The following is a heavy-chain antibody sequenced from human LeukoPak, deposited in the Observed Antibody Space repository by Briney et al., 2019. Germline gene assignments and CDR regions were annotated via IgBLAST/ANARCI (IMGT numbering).Heavy chain of an antibody. CDR2: IRYDGSEK. J-gene: IGHJ4*02. Sequence: PGGSLRLSCEASGFTFNNYWMSWVRQAPGKGLEWVANIRYDGSEKYYVDSVKGRFTISRDNANNSLYLQMNRLRAEDTAVYYCAKVYGSGSPSGYWGQGTLVTVSS. CDR1: GFTFNNYW. D-gene: IGHD3-10*01. V-gene: IGHV3-7*01. CDR3: AKVYGSGSPSGY.